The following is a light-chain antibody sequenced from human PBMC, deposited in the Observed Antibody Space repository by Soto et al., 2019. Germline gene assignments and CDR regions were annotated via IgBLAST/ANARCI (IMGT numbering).Light chain of an antibody. J-gene: IGLJ1*01. Sequence: QSALTQPASVSGSPGQSIAISCPGTSSDVVGYDYVSWYQQLPGKAPKLMIYDVNNRPSGVSNRFSGSKSGNTASLTIFGLQDDDEADYYCSSYTSSSTHVFGTGTKVTV. CDR3: SSYTSSSTHV. V-gene: IGLV2-14*03. CDR1: SSDVVGYDY. CDR2: DVN.